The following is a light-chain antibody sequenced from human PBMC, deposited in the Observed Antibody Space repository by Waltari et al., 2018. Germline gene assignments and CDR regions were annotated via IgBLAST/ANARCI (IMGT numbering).Light chain of an antibody. J-gene: IGKJ1*01. Sequence: SCRTSTSVTSAVAWYNQKTGQAPMLIIYGAANRATGIPDRFSGSGSGTDFSLTISSLEPEDFAVYYCQHYLRLPVTFGQGTKVEVK. CDR3: QHYLRLPVT. V-gene: IGKV3-11*01. CDR2: GAA. CDR1: TSVTSA.